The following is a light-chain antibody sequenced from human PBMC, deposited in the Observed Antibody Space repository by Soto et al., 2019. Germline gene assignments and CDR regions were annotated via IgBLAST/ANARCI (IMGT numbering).Light chain of an antibody. J-gene: IGLJ1*01. V-gene: IGLV1-40*01. CDR2: ANS. Sequence: QPVLTQPPSVSGAPGQRVTISCTGSSSNIGAGYDVHWYQQLPGTAPQLLIYANSNRPSGVPGRFSGSKSGASASLAITGLQAEDEADYYCQSYDSSLSGYVFGIGTKLTVL. CDR3: QSYDSSLSGYV. CDR1: SSNIGAGYD.